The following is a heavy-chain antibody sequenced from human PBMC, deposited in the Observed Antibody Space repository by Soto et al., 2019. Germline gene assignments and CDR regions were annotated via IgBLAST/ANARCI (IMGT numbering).Heavy chain of an antibody. CDR3: ARCGYSYGTYYYDGMDV. CDR1: GGTFSSYA. V-gene: IGHV1-69*01. J-gene: IGHJ6*02. Sequence: QVQLVQSGAEVKKPGSSVKVSCKASGGTFSSYAISWVRQAPGQGLEWMGGIIPIFGTANYAQKFQGRVTITADESTSTAYMELSSLRSEDTAVYYCARCGYSYGTYYYDGMDVWGQGTTVTVSS. D-gene: IGHD5-18*01. CDR2: IIPIFGTA.